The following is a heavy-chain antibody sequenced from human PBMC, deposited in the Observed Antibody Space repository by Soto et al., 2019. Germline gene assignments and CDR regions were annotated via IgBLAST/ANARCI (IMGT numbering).Heavy chain of an antibody. CDR2: IYYSGST. D-gene: IGHD6-19*01. CDR3: ARDQGLAVAGDY. CDR1: GGSISSSSYY. Sequence: LSLTCTVSGGSISSSSYYWGWIRQPPGKGLEWIGSIYYSGSTYYNPSLKSRVTISVDTSKNQFSLKLSSVTAADTAVYYCARDQGLAVAGDYWGQGTLVTVSS. V-gene: IGHV4-39*02. J-gene: IGHJ4*02.